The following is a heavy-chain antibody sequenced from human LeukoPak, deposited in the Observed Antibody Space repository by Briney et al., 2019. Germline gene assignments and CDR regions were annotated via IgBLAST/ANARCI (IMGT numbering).Heavy chain of an antibody. Sequence: ASVKVSCKASGGTFSSYAISWVRQAPGQGLEWMGGIIPIFCTANYAQKFQGRVTITADESTSTAYMELSSLRSEDTAVYYCARVKGVYCSSTSCSGYFQHWGQGTLVTVSS. CDR2: IIPIFCTA. D-gene: IGHD2-2*01. CDR1: GGTFSSYA. V-gene: IGHV1-69*13. J-gene: IGHJ1*01. CDR3: ARVKGVYCSSTSCSGYFQH.